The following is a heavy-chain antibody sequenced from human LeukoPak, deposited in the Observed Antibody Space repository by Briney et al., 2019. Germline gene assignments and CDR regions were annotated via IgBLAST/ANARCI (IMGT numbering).Heavy chain of an antibody. CDR1: GFTFSSYA. D-gene: IGHD3-22*01. CDR2: ISGSGGST. V-gene: IGHV3-23*01. CDR3: AKDLYYYDSSGYYYENYFDY. J-gene: IGHJ4*02. Sequence: GGSLRLSCAASGFTFSSYAMSWVRQAPGKGLEWVSAISGSGGSTYYANSVKGRFTISRDNSKNTLYLQMNSLRVEDTAVYYCAKDLYYYDSSGYYYENYFDYWGQGTLVTVSS.